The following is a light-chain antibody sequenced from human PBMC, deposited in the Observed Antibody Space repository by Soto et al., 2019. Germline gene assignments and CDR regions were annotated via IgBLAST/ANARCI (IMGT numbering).Light chain of an antibody. CDR2: DAS. CDR1: QSLSSY. CDR3: QARSNSLT. J-gene: IGKJ4*01. V-gene: IGKV3-11*01. Sequence: EIVLTQPPATLSLSPGERATLSCRASQSLSSYLAWYQQKPGHAPRLPIYDASNRATGIPARFSGSGSGTDFTLTISSLEPEDFAGYCCQARSNSLTYGGGAKLEIK.